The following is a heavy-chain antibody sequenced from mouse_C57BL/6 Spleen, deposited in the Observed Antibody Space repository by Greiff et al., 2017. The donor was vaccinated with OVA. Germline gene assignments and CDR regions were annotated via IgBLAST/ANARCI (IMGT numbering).Heavy chain of an antibody. CDR1: GFTFSDYG. D-gene: IGHD4-1*01. CDR3: EEQGLGPHYYAMDY. CDR2: ISSGSSTI. Sequence: EVKLVESGGGLVKPGGSLKLSCAASGFTFSDYGMHWVRQAPEKGLEWVAYISSGSSTIYYADIVKGRFTISRDNAKNTLFLQMTSLRFEDTDMYYCEEQGLGPHYYAMDYWGQGTSVTVSS. J-gene: IGHJ4*01. V-gene: IGHV5-17*01.